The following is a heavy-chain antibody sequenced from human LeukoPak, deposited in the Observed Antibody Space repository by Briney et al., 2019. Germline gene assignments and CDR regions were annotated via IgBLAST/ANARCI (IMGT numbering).Heavy chain of an antibody. J-gene: IGHJ4*02. Sequence: GGSLRLSCATSGFSFSTYVMSWVRQAPGKGLEWVANIKQDGSEKYYVDSVKGRFTISRDNAKNSLYLQMNSLRAEDTAVYYCARGSSSGGSCDYWGQGTLVTVSS. CDR2: IKQDGSEK. CDR3: ARGSSSGGSCDY. D-gene: IGHD2-15*01. V-gene: IGHV3-7*01. CDR1: GFSFSTYV.